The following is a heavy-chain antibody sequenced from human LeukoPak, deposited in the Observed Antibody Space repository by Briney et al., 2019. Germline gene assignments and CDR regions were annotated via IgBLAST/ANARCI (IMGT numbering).Heavy chain of an antibody. J-gene: IGHJ3*01. Sequence: PSETLSLTCAVSGYSISSGYYWGWIRQPPGKGLEWIGNIYHSASTYYNPSLKSRVTISVDTSKNQFSLKLSSVTAADTAIYYCARRDAFDFWGQGTMVT. CDR2: IYHSAST. CDR1: GYSISSGYY. V-gene: IGHV4-38-2*01. CDR3: ARRDAFDF.